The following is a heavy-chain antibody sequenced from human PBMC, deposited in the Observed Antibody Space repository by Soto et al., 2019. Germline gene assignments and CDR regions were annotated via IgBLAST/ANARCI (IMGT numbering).Heavy chain of an antibody. CDR2: MNPNSGET. CDR3: ASVAVDARLRWYNWFDT. CDR1: GYTFTVYN. V-gene: IGHV1-8*01. Sequence: QEQLVQSGAEVKKPGASVKVSCKTSGYTFTVYNINWVRQATGQGLEWLGWMNPNSGETDYGQKYEGRVNMTKSASLSTAYLELRSLRSEETAVDYCASVAVDARLRWYNWFDTGGQGTLVTVSS. D-gene: IGHD6-19*01. J-gene: IGHJ5*02.